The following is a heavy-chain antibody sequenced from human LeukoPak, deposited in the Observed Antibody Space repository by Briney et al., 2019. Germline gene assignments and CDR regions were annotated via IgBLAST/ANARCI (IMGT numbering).Heavy chain of an antibody. J-gene: IGHJ4*02. Sequence: SETLSLTSTVSGASSCDDYCSSIRQAAGKGLEWLGRIYTSGNTIYNPSLQSRVTISVDVSKNQFSLRLISMTAADTGIYYCAVDNRDFWGQGTLVTVSS. D-gene: IGHD2/OR15-2a*01. CDR2: IYTSGNT. CDR1: GASSCDDY. CDR3: AVDNRDF. V-gene: IGHV4-4*07.